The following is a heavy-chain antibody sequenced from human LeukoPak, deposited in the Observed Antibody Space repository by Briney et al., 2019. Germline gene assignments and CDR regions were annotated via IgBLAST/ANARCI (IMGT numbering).Heavy chain of an antibody. CDR3: AKWNGGRYHFAS. D-gene: IGHD1-26*01. V-gene: IGHV4-59*02. CDR2: VSNSGSGST. CDR1: GGSVSGSC. Sequence: SETLSLTCTVSGGSVSGSCWNWLRQPPGEGLEWIGYVSNSGSGSTKYNPSLESRVTMSVETSKNQFSLKLSSVTAADTAVYYCAKWNGGRYHFASWGQGTLVTVSS. J-gene: IGHJ4*02.